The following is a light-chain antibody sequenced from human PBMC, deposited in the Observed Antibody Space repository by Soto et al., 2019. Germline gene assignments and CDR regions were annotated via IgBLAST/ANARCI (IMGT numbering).Light chain of an antibody. J-gene: IGLJ2*01. CDR2: EVS. CDR1: SSDVGAYNY. Sequence: QSALTQPASVSGSPGQSITISCTGTSSDVGAYNYVSWYQQRPGKAPKLMIYEVSHRLSGVSNRFSGSKSGYTASLTISGLQDEDEADYYCSSYTSNSIVVFGGGTKLTVL. CDR3: SSYTSNSIVV. V-gene: IGLV2-14*01.